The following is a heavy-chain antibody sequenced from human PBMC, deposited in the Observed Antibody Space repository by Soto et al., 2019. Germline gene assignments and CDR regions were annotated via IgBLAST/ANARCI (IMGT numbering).Heavy chain of an antibody. CDR1: GVSISSRDYY. Sequence: QVQLQESGPGLVKPSQTLSLTGNVSGVSISSRDYYWTWIRQPPGTGPERIGNTYYSGSTYYNPSLKSRLTISVDTSKNQFSLTLSSVTAADTAVYYCARRDRYCSGGGCYPHAFDYSGQGTLVTVSS. J-gene: IGHJ4*02. CDR2: TYYSGST. CDR3: ARRDRYCSGGGCYPHAFDY. D-gene: IGHD2-15*01. V-gene: IGHV4-30-4*08.